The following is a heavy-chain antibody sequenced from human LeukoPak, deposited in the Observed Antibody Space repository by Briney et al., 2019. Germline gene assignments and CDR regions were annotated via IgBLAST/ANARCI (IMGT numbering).Heavy chain of an antibody. CDR1: GGSISNYY. CDR3: ARRPSSSWYYFDF. Sequence: KTSETLSLTCTVSGGSISNYYWSWIRQPAGKGLEWIGRFYTSGSTNYNPSLNSRVTISVDTSKNQFSLKLTSVTAADTALYYCARRPSSSWYYFDFWGQGTLVTVSS. J-gene: IGHJ4*02. V-gene: IGHV4-4*07. D-gene: IGHD6-13*01. CDR2: FYTSGST.